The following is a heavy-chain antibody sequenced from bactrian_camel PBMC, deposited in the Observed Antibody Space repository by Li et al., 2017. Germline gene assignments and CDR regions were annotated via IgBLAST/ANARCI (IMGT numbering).Heavy chain of an antibody. CDR3: APSGGDESYSGY. D-gene: IGHD1*01. J-gene: IGHJ4*01. CDR2: IESGGTT. V-gene: IGHV3S42*01. Sequence: VQLVESGGGLVQPGGSLRLSCAASGFTFSCHTMYWVRQAPGKGLEWVSGIESGGTTTSADSVKGRFTVSRDNAADTLYLQLNNLKIEDTATYCCAPSGGDESYSGYWGQGTQVTVS. CDR1: GFTFSCHT.